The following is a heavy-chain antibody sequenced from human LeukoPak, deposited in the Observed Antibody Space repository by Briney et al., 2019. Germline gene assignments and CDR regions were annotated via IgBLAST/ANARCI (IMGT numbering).Heavy chain of an antibody. Sequence: GGSLRLSCVVSGFTFSDYYMSWIRQAPGKGLEWVSYVSSDNSTTYYADSVKGRFTISRDNSKNTLYLQVNSLRTEDTAIYYCATDMGEAAIIFEYWGQGTLVTVSS. D-gene: IGHD2-2*02. V-gene: IGHV3-11*04. CDR2: VSSDNSTT. CDR1: GFTFSDYY. CDR3: ATDMGEAAIIFEY. J-gene: IGHJ4*02.